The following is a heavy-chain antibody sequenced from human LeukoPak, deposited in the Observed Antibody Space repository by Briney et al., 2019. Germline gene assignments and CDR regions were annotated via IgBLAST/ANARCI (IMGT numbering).Heavy chain of an antibody. CDR3: TRESIAGDRDFHY. CDR2: ISSGSRTI. CDR1: GFSFSSDS. Sequence: GGSLRLSCAASGFSFSSDSMNWVRQAPGGVVGWISYISSGSRTIFYADSVKGRFTISRDNAKNSLYLLMNFMQADDTAMYCCTRESIAGDRDFHYWGHPTRITFAS. D-gene: IGHD7-27*01. J-gene: IGHJ4*01. V-gene: IGHV3-48*01.